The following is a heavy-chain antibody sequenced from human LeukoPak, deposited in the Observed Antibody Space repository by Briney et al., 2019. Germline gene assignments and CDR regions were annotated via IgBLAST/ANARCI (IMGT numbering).Heavy chain of an antibody. J-gene: IGHJ4*02. V-gene: IGHV1-18*01. CDR3: ARAYVVPVAPDY. CDR2: IGPYNGDT. CDR1: GYTFTSYG. Sequence: ASVKVSCKASGYTFTSYGISWVRQAPGQGLEWMGRIGPYNGDTNYAQKFQGRVTMTTDTSTSTAYMELRSLRSDDTAVYFCARAYVVPVAPDYWGRGTLVTVSS. D-gene: IGHD2-2*01.